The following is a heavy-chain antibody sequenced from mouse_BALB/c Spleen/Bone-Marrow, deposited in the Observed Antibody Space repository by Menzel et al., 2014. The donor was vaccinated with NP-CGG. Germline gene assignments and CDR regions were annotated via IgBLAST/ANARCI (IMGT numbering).Heavy chain of an antibody. CDR1: GYTFSSYW. CDR3: ARRGHGFACFAY. V-gene: IGHV1-9*01. D-gene: IGHD1-2*01. Sequence: LVESGTELMKPGASVKISCKATGYTFSSYWIEWVNQRPGHGLEWIGEILPGSGSTNYNEKFKGKATFTADTSSNTAYMQLSSLTSKDSAVYYGARRGHGFACFAYWGQGTLVTVSA. J-gene: IGHJ3*01. CDR2: ILPGSGST.